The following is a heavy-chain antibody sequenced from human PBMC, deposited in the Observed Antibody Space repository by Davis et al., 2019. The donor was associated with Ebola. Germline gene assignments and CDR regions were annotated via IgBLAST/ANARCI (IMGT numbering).Heavy chain of an antibody. D-gene: IGHD2-15*01. J-gene: IGHJ6*03. CDR2: IYYSGST. CDR3: ARHGYCSGGSCYAYHMDV. Sequence: SETLSLTCTVSGGSISSSSYYWSWIRQSPGKGREWIGYIYYSGSTNYNPSLKSRVTISVDTSKNQFSLKLRSVTAADTAVYYCARHGYCSGGSCYAYHMDVWGKGTTVTVSS. V-gene: IGHV4-61*05. CDR1: GGSISSSSYY.